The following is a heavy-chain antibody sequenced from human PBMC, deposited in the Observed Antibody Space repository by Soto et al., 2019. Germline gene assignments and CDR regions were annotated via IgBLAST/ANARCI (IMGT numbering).Heavy chain of an antibody. Sequence: EVLLVESGGGLVKPGGSLRLSCAASGFTFSTYSMNWVRQAPGKGLEWVSSINTASYIYYADSVKGRFTISGDDAKNSPYLQMNSLRDEDRAVYYCAREGGYCNGGGCRYFDYWGQGTLVTVSS. J-gene: IGHJ4*02. V-gene: IGHV3-21*01. CDR3: AREGGYCNGGGCRYFDY. D-gene: IGHD2-15*01. CDR2: INTASYI. CDR1: GFTFSTYS.